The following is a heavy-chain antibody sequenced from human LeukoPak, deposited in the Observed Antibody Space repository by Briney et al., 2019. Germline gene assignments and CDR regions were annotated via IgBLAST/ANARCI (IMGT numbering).Heavy chain of an antibody. Sequence: PGGSLRLSCAASGFTFSSYAMHWVRQAPGKGLEWVAVISHDGSNKYYADSVKGRFTISRDNSKNTLYVQMNSLRVEDTAVYYYARVDCSGGSCYLRPFDYWGQGTLVTVSS. J-gene: IGHJ4*02. D-gene: IGHD2-15*01. V-gene: IGHV3-30-3*01. CDR3: ARVDCSGGSCYLRPFDY. CDR2: ISHDGSNK. CDR1: GFTFSSYA.